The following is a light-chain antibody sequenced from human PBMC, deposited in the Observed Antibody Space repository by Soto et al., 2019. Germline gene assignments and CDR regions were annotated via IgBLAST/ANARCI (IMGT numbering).Light chain of an antibody. V-gene: IGKV3-20*01. J-gene: IGKJ1*01. CDR1: QSVDTRY. Sequence: EIVLTQSPGTLSLSPGERGTLSCRASQSVDTRYFGWYQQKPGQAPRLLIYAASRRATGTPDRFSGSGSGSDFTLTISRLEPEDVAVYYCQQSLKSPWTFGQGTKVDIK. CDR2: AAS. CDR3: QQSLKSPWT.